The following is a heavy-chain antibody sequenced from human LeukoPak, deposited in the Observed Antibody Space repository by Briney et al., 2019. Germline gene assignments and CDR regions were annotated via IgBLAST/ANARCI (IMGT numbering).Heavy chain of an antibody. CDR1: GFTFSSYA. V-gene: IGHV3-23*01. CDR2: ISGSGGST. Sequence: PGGSLRLSCAASGFTFSSYAMSWVRQAPGKGVEWVSAISGSGGSTYYADSVKGRFTISRDNSKNTLYLQMNSLRAEDTAVYYCAQGGDSSGWYTSDYFDYWGQGTLVTVSS. J-gene: IGHJ4*02. D-gene: IGHD6-19*01. CDR3: AQGGDSSGWYTSDYFDY.